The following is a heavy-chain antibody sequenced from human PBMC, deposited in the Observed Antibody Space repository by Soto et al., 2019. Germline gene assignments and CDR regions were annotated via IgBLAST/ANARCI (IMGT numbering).Heavy chain of an antibody. Sequence: QVQLVQSGAEVKKPGSSVKVSCKASGGTFSSYIISWVRQAPGQGLEWMGRIIPILGIANYAQKFQGRVTITADKSTSTAYMELSSLRSEDTAVYYCARRKDTSDYYGMDVWGQGTTVTVSS. CDR3: ARRKDTSDYYGMDV. CDR2: IIPILGIA. CDR1: GGTFSSYI. J-gene: IGHJ6*02. V-gene: IGHV1-69*02. D-gene: IGHD3-3*01.